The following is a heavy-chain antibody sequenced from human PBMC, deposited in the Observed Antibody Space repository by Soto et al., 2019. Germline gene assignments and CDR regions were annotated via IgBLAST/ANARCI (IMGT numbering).Heavy chain of an antibody. D-gene: IGHD3-3*01. V-gene: IGHV1-2*02. Sequence: EASVKVSFKASGYTFTGYYMHWLRQAPGQGLEWMGWINPNSGGTNYAQKFQGRVTMTRDTSISTAYMELSRLRSDDTAVYYCAAYDFSGYYYYGMDVWGQGTTVTVSS. J-gene: IGHJ6*02. CDR1: GYTFTGYY. CDR3: AAYDFSGYYYYGMDV. CDR2: INPNSGGT.